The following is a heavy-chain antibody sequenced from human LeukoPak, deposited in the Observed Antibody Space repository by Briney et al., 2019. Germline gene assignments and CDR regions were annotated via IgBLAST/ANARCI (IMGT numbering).Heavy chain of an antibody. J-gene: IGHJ1*01. D-gene: IGHD1-26*01. V-gene: IGHV3-23*01. CDR3: AKARGSSRAEYFQH. CDR1: GVTFNSYA. CDR2: IRGSGVGT. Sequence: PGGSLRLSCAASGVTFNSYAMSWVRQAPERGLEWVSAIRGSGVGTYYADSVKGRFTISRDNSKNTLYLQMNSLRAEDTAVYYCAKARGSSRAEYFQHWGQGTLVTVSS.